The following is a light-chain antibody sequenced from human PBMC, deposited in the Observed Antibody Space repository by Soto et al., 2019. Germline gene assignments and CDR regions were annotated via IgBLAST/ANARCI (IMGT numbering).Light chain of an antibody. J-gene: IGKJ1*01. Sequence: EIVITQSPATLSVYPGERATLSCRASQSVNSKLAWCQQKPGRAPRLLIYGASTRATGIPARFSVSGSGTEFTLTISSLQSEDCAVYYCQQYNNWWRFGQGAKGDIK. CDR2: GAS. V-gene: IGKV3-15*01. CDR3: QQYNNWWR. CDR1: QSVNSK.